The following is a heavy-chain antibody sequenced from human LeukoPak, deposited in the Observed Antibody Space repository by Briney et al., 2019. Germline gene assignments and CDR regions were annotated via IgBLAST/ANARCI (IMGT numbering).Heavy chain of an antibody. J-gene: IGHJ4*02. CDR1: GFSLSSSGVG. V-gene: IGHV2-5*01. CDR3: AHIIPSSSGWYWTTTFDY. CDR2: IYWNDDK. D-gene: IGHD6-19*01. Sequence: SGPTLVKPTQTLTLTCTFSGFSLSSSGVGVGWIRQPPGKALEWLAVIYWNDDKRYSPSLKSRLTISKDTSKNQVVLTMTNMDPVDTATHYCAHIIPSSSGWYWTTTFDYWGQGSLVTVSS.